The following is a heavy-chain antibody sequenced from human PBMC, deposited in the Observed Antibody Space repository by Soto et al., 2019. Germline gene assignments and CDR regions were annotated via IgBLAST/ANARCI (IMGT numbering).Heavy chain of an antibody. D-gene: IGHD1-26*01. CDR3: AKGYGSTLGASFFDS. CDR1: GFTFSNYA. Sequence: EVQLLESGGNLVQPGGSLRLSCAVSGFTFSNYAMNWVRQAPGKELEWVSTISGGGGSKNYADSVKGRFTVSRDTSQNTLYLQLNSLRADDTAVYYCAKGYGSTLGASFFDSWGQGTLVTVSS. V-gene: IGHV3-23*01. J-gene: IGHJ4*02. CDR2: ISGGGGSK.